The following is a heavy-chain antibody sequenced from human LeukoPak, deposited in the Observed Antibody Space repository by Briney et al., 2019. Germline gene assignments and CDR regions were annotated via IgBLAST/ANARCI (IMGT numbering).Heavy chain of an antibody. CDR3: AKGDFHYSVVVTPSYAFDI. V-gene: IGHV3-23*01. D-gene: IGHD2-21*02. Sequence: PGGSLRLSCAASGFTFSSYAMSCVRQAPGKGLEWVSAISGSGGSTYYADSVKGRFTISRDNSKNTLYLQMNSLRAEDTAVYYCAKGDFHYSVVVTPSYAFDIWGQGTMVTVSS. J-gene: IGHJ3*02. CDR2: ISGSGGST. CDR1: GFTFSSYA.